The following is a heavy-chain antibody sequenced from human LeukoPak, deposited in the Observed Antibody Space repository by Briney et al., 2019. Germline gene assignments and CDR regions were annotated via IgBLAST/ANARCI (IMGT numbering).Heavy chain of an antibody. CDR1: GGSISSSSYF. V-gene: IGHV4-39*01. Sequence: PSETLSLTCTVSGGSISSSSYFWGWIRQPPGKGLEWIGSIFHSGSTYYNPSLNSRVTISIDTSKNQFSLRLSSVTAADTAVYYCARQMNTVTADYWGQGTLVTVSS. CDR3: ARQMNTVTADY. CDR2: IFHSGST. J-gene: IGHJ4*02. D-gene: IGHD4-17*01.